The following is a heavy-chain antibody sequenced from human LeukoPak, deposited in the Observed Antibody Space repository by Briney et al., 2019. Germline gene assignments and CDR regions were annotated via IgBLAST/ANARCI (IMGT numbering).Heavy chain of an antibody. CDR1: GFTFSSYS. Sequence: GGSLRLSCAASGFTFSSYSINWVRQAPGKGLEWVSSISSSSTYIYYADSVKGRFTISRDNAKNSLYLQMNSLRSDDTAVYYCASGAQMATIGAFDIWGQGTMVTVSS. D-gene: IGHD5-24*01. J-gene: IGHJ3*02. V-gene: IGHV3-21*04. CDR3: ASGAQMATIGAFDI. CDR2: ISSSSTYI.